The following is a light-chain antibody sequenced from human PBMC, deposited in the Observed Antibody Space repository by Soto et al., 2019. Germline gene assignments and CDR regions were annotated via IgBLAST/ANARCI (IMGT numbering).Light chain of an antibody. CDR1: NSDVASYVL. CDR2: EVT. V-gene: IGLV2-23*02. J-gene: IGLJ1*01. Sequence: QSVLTQPASVSGSHGQSITISCTGNNSDVASYVLVSWYQQHPGKAPKLMIYEVTKRPSGVSNRFSGSKSGNTASLTISGLQAEDEADYYCCSYAGNSEVFGTGTKVTVL. CDR3: CSYAGNSEV.